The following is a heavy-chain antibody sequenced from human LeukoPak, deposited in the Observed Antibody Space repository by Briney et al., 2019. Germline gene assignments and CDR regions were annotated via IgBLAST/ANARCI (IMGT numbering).Heavy chain of an antibody. CDR1: GFTFSSYG. Sequence: PGGSLRLSCAASGFTFSSYGMHWGRQAPAKGLEWVAVIWYDGSNKYYADSVKGRFTISRDHSKNTLYLQMNSLRAEDTAVYYCARDLNWALDYWGQGTLVTVSS. V-gene: IGHV3-33*01. J-gene: IGHJ4*02. CDR2: IWYDGSNK. CDR3: ARDLNWALDY. D-gene: IGHD1-1*01.